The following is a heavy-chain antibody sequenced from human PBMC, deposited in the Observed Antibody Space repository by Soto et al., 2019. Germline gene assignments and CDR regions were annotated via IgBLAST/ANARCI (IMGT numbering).Heavy chain of an antibody. Sequence: SETLSLTCTVTGGSISTYYWSWIRQPPGKGLEWIGHIYYTGNTNYNPSLKSRVTISVDTSTNQFSLKLSAVPAADTAVYYCAREWRYYDFWSGSDYWGQGTLVTVAS. V-gene: IGHV4-59*12. CDR1: GGSISTYY. J-gene: IGHJ4*02. D-gene: IGHD3-3*01. CDR3: AREWRYYDFWSGSDY. CDR2: IYYTGNT.